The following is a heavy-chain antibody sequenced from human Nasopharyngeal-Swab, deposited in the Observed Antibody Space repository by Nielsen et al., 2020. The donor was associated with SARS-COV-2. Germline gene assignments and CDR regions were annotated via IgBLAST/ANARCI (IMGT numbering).Heavy chain of an antibody. Sequence: WIRQHPGKGLEWIGEINHSGSTNYTPSLKSRVTISVDTSKNQFSLKLSSVTAADTAVYYCASVGSSSWYQLWFDPWGQGTLVTVSP. D-gene: IGHD6-13*01. CDR3: ASVGSSSWYQLWFDP. CDR2: INHSGST. V-gene: IGHV4-34*01. J-gene: IGHJ5*02.